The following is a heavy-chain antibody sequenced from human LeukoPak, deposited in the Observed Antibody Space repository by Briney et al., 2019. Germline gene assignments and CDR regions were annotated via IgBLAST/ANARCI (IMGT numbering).Heavy chain of an antibody. CDR1: GFTFTNYG. D-gene: IGHD2-2*01. V-gene: IGHV3-33*01. CDR3: ARDDCSTTPCYAY. J-gene: IGHJ4*02. CDR2: IWYDGSKT. Sequence: GGSLRLSCTTSGFTFTNYGINWVRQAPGKGLEWVAAIWYDGSKTSYTDSVKGRFTVSRDISKNTVYLQMNGLKAEDTAVYYCARDDCSTTPCYAYWGQGTLVTVSS.